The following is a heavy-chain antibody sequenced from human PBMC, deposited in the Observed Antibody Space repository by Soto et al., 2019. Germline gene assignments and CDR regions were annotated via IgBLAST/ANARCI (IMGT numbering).Heavy chain of an antibody. CDR2: IYSGGST. V-gene: IGHV3-66*01. D-gene: IGHD3-16*01. CDR3: ARDIGLLGTFDV. J-gene: IGHJ4*02. CDR1: GFTVGTTY. Sequence: LRLSCAASGFTVGTTYMHWVRQAPGKGLEWVSLIYSGGSTFYADSVKGRFTISRDTSENTLHLQMNSLRAEDTAVYYCARDIGLLGTFDVWGEGSLLSLCS.